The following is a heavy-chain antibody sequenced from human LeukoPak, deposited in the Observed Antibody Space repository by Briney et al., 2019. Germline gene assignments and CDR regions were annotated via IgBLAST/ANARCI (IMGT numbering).Heavy chain of an antibody. Sequence: GGSLRLSCAASGFTFSNYAMNWVRQAPGKGLEWVSGISGGGEGTFYADSVKGRFTISRDISKSTLFLQMNSLRVEDTAVYYCAKATGSYPSNPFDYWGQGTLVTVSS. CDR3: AKATGSYPSNPFDY. CDR1: GFTFSNYA. D-gene: IGHD1-26*01. CDR2: ISGGGEGT. V-gene: IGHV3-23*01. J-gene: IGHJ4*02.